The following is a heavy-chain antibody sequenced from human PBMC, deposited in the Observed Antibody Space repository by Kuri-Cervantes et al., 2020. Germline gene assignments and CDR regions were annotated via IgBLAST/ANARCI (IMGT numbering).Heavy chain of an antibody. CDR2: IKSRTDGGTI. CDR3: TTTFMITFGGVIVKAEDY. J-gene: IGHJ4*02. CDR1: GFIFSNTW. D-gene: IGHD3-16*02. Sequence: GESLKISCVASGFIFSNTWMSWVRQAPGKGLEWVGRIKSRTDGGTIDYAAPVKGRFTISRDDSKNTLYVQMNSLKTEDTAVYYCTTTFMITFGGVIVKAEDYWGQGTLVTVSS. V-gene: IGHV3-15*01.